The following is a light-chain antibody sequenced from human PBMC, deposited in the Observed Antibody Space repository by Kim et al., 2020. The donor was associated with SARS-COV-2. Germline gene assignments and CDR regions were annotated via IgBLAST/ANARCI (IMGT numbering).Light chain of an antibody. J-gene: IGKJ3*01. CDR2: FGS. CDR1: QSLLYFNGFNY. CDR3: MQALQTPFT. Sequence: DIVMTQSPLSLPVTPGEPASISRRSSQSLLYFNGFNYLDWYLQKPGQSPQLLIYFGSKRASGVPDRFSGSGSGTEFTLKISRVEAEDVGVYYCMQALQTPFTFGPGTKVDIK. V-gene: IGKV2-28*01.